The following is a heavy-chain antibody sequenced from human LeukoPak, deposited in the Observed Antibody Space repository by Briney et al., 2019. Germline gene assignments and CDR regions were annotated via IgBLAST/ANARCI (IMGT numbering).Heavy chain of an antibody. J-gene: IGHJ5*02. V-gene: IGHV2-5*01. CDR1: GFSLSTSGVG. D-gene: IGHD2/OR15-2a*01. CDR3: AHGRTTFWFDP. CDR2: IYWNDDK. Sequence: SGPTLVKPTQTLTLTCTFSGFSLSTSGVGVGWIRQPPGKALEWLALIYWNDDKRYSPSLKSRLTITKDTSKNQVVLTMTNMDPVDTGTYHCAHGRTTFWFDPWGQGTLVTVSS.